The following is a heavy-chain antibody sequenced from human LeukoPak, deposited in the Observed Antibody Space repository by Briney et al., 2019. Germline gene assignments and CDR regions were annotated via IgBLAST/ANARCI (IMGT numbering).Heavy chain of an antibody. CDR1: GGSITSGDYY. Sequence: SETLSLTCTVSGGSITSGDYYWAWVRQPPGKGLEWIGSINYRGATYYNPSLKSRVTISVDKPKSQFSLKLTSVTAADTAIYYCARGNEYTWWQWSQGTLVTVSS. CDR2: INYRGAT. J-gene: IGHJ4*02. D-gene: IGHD2-15*01. CDR3: ARGNEYTWWQ. V-gene: IGHV4-39*07.